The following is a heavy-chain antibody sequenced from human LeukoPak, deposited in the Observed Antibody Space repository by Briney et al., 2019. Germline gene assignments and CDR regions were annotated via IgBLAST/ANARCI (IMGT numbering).Heavy chain of an antibody. CDR3: AKDGAWLRFDD. Sequence: GGSLRLSCEAPEFSFGSNYITWVPQPPGKGLEWVSLIYSGGSTYYADSVKGRFTISRDDLKNTLYLQMTNLRAEDTAVYYCAKDGAWLRFDDWGQGILVTVSS. CDR1: EFSFGSNY. J-gene: IGHJ4*02. D-gene: IGHD5-12*01. V-gene: IGHV3-66*01. CDR2: IYSGGST.